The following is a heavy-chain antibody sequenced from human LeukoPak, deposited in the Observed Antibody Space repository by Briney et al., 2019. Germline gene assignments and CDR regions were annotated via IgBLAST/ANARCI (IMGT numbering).Heavy chain of an antibody. CDR3: ARVYYGGNSGQIDY. CDR2: IYYSGST. J-gene: IGHJ4*02. CDR1: GGSISRSGYY. Sequence: SETLSLTCAVPGGSISRSGYYWGWIRQPPGKGLEWIGSIYYSGSTYYNPSLKSRVTISVDTSKNQFSLKLSSVTAADTAVYYCARVYYGGNSGQIDYWGQGTLVTVSS. V-gene: IGHV4-39*07. D-gene: IGHD4-23*01.